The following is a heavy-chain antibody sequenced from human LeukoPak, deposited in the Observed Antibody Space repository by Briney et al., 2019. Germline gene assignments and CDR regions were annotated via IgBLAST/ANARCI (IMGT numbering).Heavy chain of an antibody. CDR1: GGSFSGYY. D-gene: IGHD6-19*01. J-gene: IGHJ4*02. CDR3: ARAAWPSYSSGWYDY. CDR2: INHSGST. V-gene: IGHV4-34*01. Sequence: SETLSLTCAVYGGSFSGYYWSWIRQPPGKGLEWIGEINHSGSTNYNPSLKSRATISVDTSKNQFSLKLSSVTAADTAVYYCARAAWPSYSSGWYDYWGQGTLVTVSS.